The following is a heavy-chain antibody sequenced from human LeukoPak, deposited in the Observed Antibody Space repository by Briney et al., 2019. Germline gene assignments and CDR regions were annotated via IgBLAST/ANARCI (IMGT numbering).Heavy chain of an antibody. CDR3: ARGRVYSSSWLRTPRWFDP. CDR2: INHSGST. V-gene: IGHV4-34*01. J-gene: IGHJ5*02. CDR1: GGSISGYC. Sequence: PSETLSLTCTVSGGSISGYCWSWIRQPPGKGLEWIGEINHSGSTNYNPSLKSRVTISVDTSKNQFSLKLSSVTAADTAVYYCARGRVYSSSWLRTPRWFDPWGQGTLVTVSS. D-gene: IGHD6-13*01.